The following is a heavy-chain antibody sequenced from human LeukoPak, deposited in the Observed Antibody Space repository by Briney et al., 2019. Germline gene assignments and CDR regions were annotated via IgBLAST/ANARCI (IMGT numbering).Heavy chain of an antibody. Sequence: GGSPRLSCAASGFTFSSYSMNWVRQAPGRGLEWVSSISSSSSYIYYADSVKGRFTISRDNAKHSLYLQMNSLRAEDTAVYYCARDRLQLTHPYYYYYMDVWGKGTTVTVSS. CDR2: ISSSSSYI. CDR1: GFTFSSYS. V-gene: IGHV3-21*01. CDR3: ARDRLQLTHPYYYYYMDV. D-gene: IGHD4-11*01. J-gene: IGHJ6*03.